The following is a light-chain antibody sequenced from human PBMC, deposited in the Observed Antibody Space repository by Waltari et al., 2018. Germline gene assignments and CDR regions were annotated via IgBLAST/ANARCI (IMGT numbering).Light chain of an antibody. J-gene: IGLJ1*01. V-gene: IGLV3-21*01. CDR2: YDN. Sequence: YVLTQPPSVSVAPGNTATITCGGDDVGSSSVHWYQKKPGQAPVLVIFYDNDRPSGIPERFSGSNSGNTATLTISRVEAGDEADYYCQVWETTRGHQGVFGPGTKVTVL. CDR1: DVGSSS. CDR3: QVWETTRGHQGV.